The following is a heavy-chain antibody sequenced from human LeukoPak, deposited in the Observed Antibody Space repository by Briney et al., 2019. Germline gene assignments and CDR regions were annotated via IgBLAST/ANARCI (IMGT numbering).Heavy chain of an antibody. CDR3: ARDAVAGANDY. D-gene: IGHD6-19*01. V-gene: IGHV4-59*01. CDR2: IYYSGST. Sequence: SETLSLTCTVSGGSISSYYWSWIRQPPGKGLEWIGYIYYSGSTNYNPSLKSRVTISVDTSKNQFSLKLSSVTAADTAVYYCARDAVAGANDYWGQGTLVTVSS. CDR1: GGSISSYY. J-gene: IGHJ4*02.